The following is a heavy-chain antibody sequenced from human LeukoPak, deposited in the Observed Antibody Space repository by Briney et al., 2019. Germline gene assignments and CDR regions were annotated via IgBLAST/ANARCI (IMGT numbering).Heavy chain of an antibody. D-gene: IGHD3-22*01. CDR2: ISGSGGST. Sequence: PGGSLRLSCAASGFTFSDYYMSWVRQAPGKGLEWVSAISGSGGSTYYADSVKGRFTISRDNSKNTLYLQMNSLRAEDTAVYYCAKFPEYYYDSSGYYSGFYYFDYWGQGTLVTVSS. CDR3: AKFPEYYYDSSGYYSGFYYFDY. J-gene: IGHJ4*02. CDR1: GFTFSDYY. V-gene: IGHV3-23*01.